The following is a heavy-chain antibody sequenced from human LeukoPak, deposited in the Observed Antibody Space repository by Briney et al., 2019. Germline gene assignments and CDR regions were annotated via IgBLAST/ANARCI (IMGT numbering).Heavy chain of an antibody. Sequence: PSQSLSLTCTVSGGSISSGSYYWSWIRQPAGKGLEWIGRIYASGSTNYNPSRKSRVTISADTSKNQFSLNLSSVTAAGTAVYYCGRSGYYDGADYWGQGTLVTVSS. CDR1: GGSISSGSYY. D-gene: IGHD3-22*01. CDR2: IYASGST. J-gene: IGHJ4*02. CDR3: GRSGYYDGADY. V-gene: IGHV4-61*02.